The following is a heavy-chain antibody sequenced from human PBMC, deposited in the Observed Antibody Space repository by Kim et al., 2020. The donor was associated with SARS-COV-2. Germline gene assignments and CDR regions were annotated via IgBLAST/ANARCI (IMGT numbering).Heavy chain of an antibody. D-gene: IGHD2-2*01. Sequence: SVKVSCKASGGTFSSYAISWVRQAPGQGLEWMGGIIPIFGTANYAQKFQGRVTITADESTSTAYMELSSLRSEDTAVYYCARDQRRYCSSTSCYQLDYWGQGTLVTVSS. V-gene: IGHV1-69*13. J-gene: IGHJ4*02. CDR2: IIPIFGTA. CDR3: ARDQRRYCSSTSCYQLDY. CDR1: GGTFSSYA.